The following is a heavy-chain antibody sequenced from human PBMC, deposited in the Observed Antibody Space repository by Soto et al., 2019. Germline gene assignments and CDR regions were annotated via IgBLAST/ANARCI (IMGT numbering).Heavy chain of an antibody. V-gene: IGHV4-39*01. J-gene: IGHJ4*02. Sequence: HLQLQESGPGLVKPSETLSLTCTVSGGSISSSSYYWGWIRQPPGKGLECIGSIYYSGNTYYNLSLKIRVTISVDSSKNQFSLKLSSVTAADTAVDYCASNEWLGGLIDYWCQGTLVTVSS. CDR3: ASNEWLGGLIDY. CDR1: GGSISSSSYY. CDR2: IYYSGNT. D-gene: IGHD6-19*01.